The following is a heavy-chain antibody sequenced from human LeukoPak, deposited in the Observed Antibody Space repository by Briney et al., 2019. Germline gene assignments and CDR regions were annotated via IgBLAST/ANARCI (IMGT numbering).Heavy chain of an antibody. CDR1: GFTFDDYA. CDR2: ISGSGGST. D-gene: IGHD3-3*01. J-gene: IGHJ4*02. Sequence: GGSLRLSCAASGFTFDDYAMHWVRQAPGRGLEWVSAISGSGGSTYYADSVKGRFTISRDNSKNTLYLQMNSLRAEDTAVYYCAKATSGYYDFWSGYVYYFDYWGQGTLVTVSS. CDR3: AKATSGYYDFWSGYVYYFDY. V-gene: IGHV3-23*01.